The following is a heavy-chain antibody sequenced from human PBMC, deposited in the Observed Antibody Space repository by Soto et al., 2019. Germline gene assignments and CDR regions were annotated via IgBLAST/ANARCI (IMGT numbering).Heavy chain of an antibody. V-gene: IGHV1-3*01. CDR1: GYTFTSYA. D-gene: IGHD5-18*01. Sequence: EASVKVSCKASGYTFTSYAMHWVRQAPGQRLEWMGWINAGNGNTKYSQKFQGRVTITRDTSASTAYMELSSLRSEDTAVYYCARGPWIQLWLQIAAADYWGQGTLVTVSS. J-gene: IGHJ4*02. CDR3: ARGPWIQLWLQIAAADY. CDR2: INAGNGNT.